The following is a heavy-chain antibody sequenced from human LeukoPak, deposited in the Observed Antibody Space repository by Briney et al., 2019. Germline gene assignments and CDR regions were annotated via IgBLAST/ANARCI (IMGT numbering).Heavy chain of an antibody. CDR2: IYYSGST. J-gene: IGHJ4*02. Sequence: SSETLSLTCTVSGGSISSYYWSWIRQPPGKGLEWIGYIYYSGSTNYNPSLKSRVTISVDTSENQFSLKLSSVTAADTAVYYCARDIGYYYDSSGYYGRIFDYWGQGTLVTVSS. V-gene: IGHV4-59*01. D-gene: IGHD3-22*01. CDR3: ARDIGYYYDSSGYYGRIFDY. CDR1: GGSISSYY.